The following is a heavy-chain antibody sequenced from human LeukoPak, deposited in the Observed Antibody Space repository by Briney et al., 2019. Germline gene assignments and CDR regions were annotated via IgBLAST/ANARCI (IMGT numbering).Heavy chain of an antibody. J-gene: IGHJ4*02. CDR1: GGSISTNNYY. CDR2: IFYSGST. D-gene: IGHD3-22*01. CDR3: ARDGGDSSGYYSNFDY. Sequence: MPSETLSLTCTVSGGSISTNNYYWGWIRQPPGKGLEWIGNIFYSGSTYYSPSLKSRVTISLDTSRNQFSLKLNSVTAADTAVYYCARDGGDSSGYYSNFDYWGQGTLVTVSS. V-gene: IGHV4-39*07.